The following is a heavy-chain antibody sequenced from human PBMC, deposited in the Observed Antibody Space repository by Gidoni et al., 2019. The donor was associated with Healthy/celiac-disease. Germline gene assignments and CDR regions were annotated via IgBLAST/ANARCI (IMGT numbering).Heavy chain of an antibody. CDR1: GFTFSSYG. CDR2: ICYDGSNK. Sequence: QVQLVESGGGVVQRGRSLRLSCAASGFTFSSYGMNGVRQAPGKGVEWVAVICYDGSNKYYADSVKGRFTISRDNSKKTLYLQMNSLRAEDTAVYYCARGQGGGGSYATPYFDYWGQGTLVTVSS. V-gene: IGHV3-33*01. CDR3: ARGQGGGGSYATPYFDY. J-gene: IGHJ4*02. D-gene: IGHD1-26*01.